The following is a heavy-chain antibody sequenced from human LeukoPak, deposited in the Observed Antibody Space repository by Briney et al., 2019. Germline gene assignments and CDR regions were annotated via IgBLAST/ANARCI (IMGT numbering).Heavy chain of an antibody. V-gene: IGHV1-18*04. Sequence: GASVKVSCKASGYTFTGYYMHWVRQAPGQGLEWMGWISAYNGNTNYAQKLQGRVTMTTDTSTSTAYMELRSLRSDDTAVYYCARDGLGAAASNDAFDIWGRGTMVTVSS. CDR2: ISAYNGNT. CDR1: GYTFTGYY. CDR3: ARDGLGAAASNDAFDI. J-gene: IGHJ3*02. D-gene: IGHD1-26*01.